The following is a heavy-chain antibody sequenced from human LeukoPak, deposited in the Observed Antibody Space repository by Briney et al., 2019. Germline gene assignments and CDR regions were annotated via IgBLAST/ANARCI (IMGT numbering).Heavy chain of an antibody. Sequence: SETLSLTCTVSNGSINSYYWSWIRQSPGKGLEWIGNIYYTGSTNYNPSLKSRVTISVDTSKNQFSLKLSSVTAADTAIYYCARLPLDYGDYGGFDYSGHGNLVTVST. V-gene: IGHV4-59*08. CDR3: ARLPLDYGDYGGFDY. CDR2: IYYTGST. D-gene: IGHD4-23*01. CDR1: NGSINSYY. J-gene: IGHJ4*01.